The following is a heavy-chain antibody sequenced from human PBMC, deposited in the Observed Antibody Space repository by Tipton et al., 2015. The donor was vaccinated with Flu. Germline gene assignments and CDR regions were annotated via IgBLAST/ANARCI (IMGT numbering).Heavy chain of an antibody. D-gene: IGHD6-19*01. CDR3: AREGDDYSRGWYAS. CDR1: GGSISTYY. Sequence: LRLSCSVSGGSISTYYWSWIRQPAGKGLEWVGHFYNNVSTRYNPSLKNRCTMSADTSRSQFSLKVTSVTAADTAVYFCAREGDDYSRGWYASWGQGILVTVSS. J-gene: IGHJ5*02. CDR2: FYNNVST. V-gene: IGHV4-4*07.